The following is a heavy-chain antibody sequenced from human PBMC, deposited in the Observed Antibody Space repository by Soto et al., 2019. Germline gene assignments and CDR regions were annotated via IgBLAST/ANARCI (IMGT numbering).Heavy chain of an antibody. D-gene: IGHD5-12*01. Sequence: SETLSLTCAVYGGSFSGYYWSWILQPPGKGLEWIGEINHSGSTNYNPSLESRVTISVDTSKNQFSLKLSSVTAADTAVYYCARGQDSGYIYYYYGMDVWGQGTTVTVSS. CDR1: GGSFSGYY. V-gene: IGHV4-34*01. CDR3: ARGQDSGYIYYYYGMDV. CDR2: INHSGST. J-gene: IGHJ6*02.